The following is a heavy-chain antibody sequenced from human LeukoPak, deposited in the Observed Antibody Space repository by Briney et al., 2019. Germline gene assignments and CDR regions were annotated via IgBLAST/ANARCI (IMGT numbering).Heavy chain of an antibody. Sequence: QPGRSLRLSCAASGFTLSRYGMQWVRQAPGKGLEWVAVISYDGSNQYYADSVKGRFTISRDNSKNTLYLQMNSLRAEDTAVYDCAKCARDIVGVPAAKPRSWRYGMDVWGQGTTVTVSS. V-gene: IGHV3-30*18. J-gene: IGHJ6*02. D-gene: IGHD2-2*01. CDR1: GFTLSRYG. CDR2: ISYDGSNQ. CDR3: AKCARDIVGVPAAKPRSWRYGMDV.